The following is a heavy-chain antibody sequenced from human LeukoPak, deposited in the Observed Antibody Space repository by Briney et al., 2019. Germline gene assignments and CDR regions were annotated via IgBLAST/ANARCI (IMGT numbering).Heavy chain of an antibody. CDR3: ARASWVSSTDAVR. J-gene: IGHJ4*02. V-gene: IGHV1-2*02. CDR1: GYTFTGYY. Sequence: ASEKVSCKASGYTFTGYYMHWVRQAPGQGLEWMGWINPNSGGTNYAQKFQGRVTMTRDTSISTAYMELSRLRSDDTAIYYCARASWVSSTDAVRWGQGTLVTVSS. CDR2: INPNSGGT. D-gene: IGHD3-16*01.